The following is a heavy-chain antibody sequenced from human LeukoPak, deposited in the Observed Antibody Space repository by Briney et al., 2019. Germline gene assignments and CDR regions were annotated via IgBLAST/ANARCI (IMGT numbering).Heavy chain of an antibody. D-gene: IGHD1-26*01. CDR2: IYTGGST. V-gene: IGHV4-4*07. CDR1: GGSLNRYF. Sequence: SETLSLTCTVSGGSLNRYFWTWIRQPAGKGLEWIGRIYTGGSTNYNPSLKSRVTMSVDTSKNQFSLKLNSVTAADTAVYYCARQEGGIVGPYWGQGTLVTVSS. CDR3: ARQEGGIVGPY. J-gene: IGHJ4*02.